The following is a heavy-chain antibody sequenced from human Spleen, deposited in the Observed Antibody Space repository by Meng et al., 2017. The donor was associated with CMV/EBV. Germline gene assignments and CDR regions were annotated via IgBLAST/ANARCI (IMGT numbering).Heavy chain of an antibody. CDR1: GYTFTIYG. CDR3: ARVEPSSPTTWFDP. CDR2: ISAYNGNT. J-gene: IGHJ5*02. Sequence: SGYTFTIYGINWVRQAPGQGLEWMGWISAYNGNTNYAQTLQGRVTLTTDTSTSTAYMELRNLTSDDTAVYYCARVEPSSPTTWFDPWGQGTLVTVSS. D-gene: IGHD1-1*01. V-gene: IGHV1-18*01.